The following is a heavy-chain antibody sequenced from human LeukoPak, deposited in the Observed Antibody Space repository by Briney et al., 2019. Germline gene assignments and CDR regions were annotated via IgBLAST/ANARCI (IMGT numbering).Heavy chain of an antibody. J-gene: IGHJ4*02. V-gene: IGHV3-53*01. CDR1: GITVSTNY. CDR2: IYSGGNT. CDR3: ARRGDNYGSPFDY. D-gene: IGHD5-18*01. Sequence: PGGSLRLSCAVAGITVSTNYMNWVRQAPGKGQEWVSLIYSGGNTDYADSVKGRFTISRDNSKNTLYLQMNSLRAEDTAVYYCARRGDNYGSPFDYWGQGTLVTVSS.